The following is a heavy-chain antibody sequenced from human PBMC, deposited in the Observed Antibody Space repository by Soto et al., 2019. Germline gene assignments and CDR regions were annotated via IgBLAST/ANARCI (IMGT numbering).Heavy chain of an antibody. CDR2: MDPNSGNT. J-gene: IGHJ4*02. CDR1: GYTFTNYD. CDR3: ARGRGWRDY. V-gene: IGHV1-8*01. Sequence: QVQLVQSGAEVKKPGASVKVSCKASGYTFTNYDINWVRQAPGQGLEWMGWMDPNSGNTDYAQKFQGRVTITRNTSISTAYLELSSLSSEETAVYYCARGRGWRDYWGQGNLVTVSS. D-gene: IGHD6-19*01.